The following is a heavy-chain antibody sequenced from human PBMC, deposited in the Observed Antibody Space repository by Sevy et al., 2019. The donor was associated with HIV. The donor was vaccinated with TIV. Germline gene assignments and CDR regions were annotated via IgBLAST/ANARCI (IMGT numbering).Heavy chain of an antibody. CDR2: IYDSMTS. CDR1: GGSMINYH. J-gene: IGHJ4*02. CDR3: ARHGMSATADY. V-gene: IGHV4-59*08. Sequence: SETLSLTCTVSGGSMINYHWSWIRQPPGKGLEWIGFIYDSMTSKYNSAFMSQVSISGDPSNNQFCLRLNSVTAADTAVYYCARHGMSATADYWGQGILVTVSS. D-gene: IGHD6-13*01.